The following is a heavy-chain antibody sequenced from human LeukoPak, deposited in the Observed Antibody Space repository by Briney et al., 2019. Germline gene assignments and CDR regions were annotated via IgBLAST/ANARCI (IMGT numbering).Heavy chain of an antibody. V-gene: IGHV3-7*01. CDR3: ARDLRDSGGRLNAFDI. CDR2: IKYDGSEI. Sequence: GGSLRLSCAAAGFTFSRSWMTWVRQAPGKGLEWVANIKYDGSEIYYVDSVKGRFTISRDNAKNSLYLQMSSLRAEDTAVYYCARDLRDSGGRLNAFDIWGQGTMVTVSS. J-gene: IGHJ3*02. CDR1: GFTFSRSW. D-gene: IGHD2-15*01.